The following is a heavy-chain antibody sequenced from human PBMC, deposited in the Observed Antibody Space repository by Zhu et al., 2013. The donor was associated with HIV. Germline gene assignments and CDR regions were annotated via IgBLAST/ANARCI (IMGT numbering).Heavy chain of an antibody. CDR3: ARDHQSSMARGVKFDY. CDR2: INPNGGAT. D-gene: IGHD3-10*01. CDR1: GYTFTGYY. Sequence: QVQLVQSGAEVKKPGASVKVSCKASGYTFTGYYMHWLRQAPGQGPEWMGYINPNGGATKYAXKFQGRVTVTRDTSISTAYMELTSLTSDDTAVYYCARDHQSSMARGVKFDYWGQGTLVTVSS. V-gene: IGHV1-2*02. J-gene: IGHJ4*02.